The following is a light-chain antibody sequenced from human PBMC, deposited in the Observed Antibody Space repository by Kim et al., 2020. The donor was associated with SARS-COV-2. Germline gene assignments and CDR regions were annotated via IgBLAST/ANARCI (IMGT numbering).Light chain of an antibody. V-gene: IGKV3-15*01. CDR2: GAS. CDR3: QQYNNWPPIT. J-gene: IGKJ5*01. CDR1: QSVSSN. Sequence: SPGERATLSCRASQSVSSNLAWYQQKPGQAPRLLIYGASTRATGIPARFSGSGSGTEFTLTISSLQYEDFAVYYCQQYNNWPPITFGQGTRLEIK.